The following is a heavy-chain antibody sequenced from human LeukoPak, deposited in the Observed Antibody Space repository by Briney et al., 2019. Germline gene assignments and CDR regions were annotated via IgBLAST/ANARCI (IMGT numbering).Heavy chain of an antibody. CDR2: INHSGST. V-gene: IGHV4-34*01. CDR3: ARIPLNYDFWSGHNRPGPKRWFDP. J-gene: IGHJ5*02. CDR1: GGSFSGYY. D-gene: IGHD3-3*01. Sequence: SETLSLTCAVYGGSFSGYYWSWIRQPPGKGLEWIGEINHSGSTNYNPSLKSRVTISVDTSKNQFSLKLSSVTAADTAVYYCARIPLNYDFWSGHNRPGPKRWFDPWGQGTLVTVSS.